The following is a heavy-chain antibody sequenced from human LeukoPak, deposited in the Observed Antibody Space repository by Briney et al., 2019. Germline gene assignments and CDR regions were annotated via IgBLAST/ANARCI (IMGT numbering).Heavy chain of an antibody. CDR1: GYTFTSCD. J-gene: IGHJ6*03. D-gene: IGHD2-21*02. CDR3: ARGLGYFVVVTAMFYMDV. CDR2: MNPNSGNT. V-gene: IGHV1-8*01. Sequence: GASVKVSYKASGYTFTSCDINWVRQATGQGLEWMGWMNPNSGNTGYAQKFQGRVTMTRNTSISTAYMELSSLRSEDTAVYYCARGLGYFVVVTAMFYMDVWGKGTTVTVSS.